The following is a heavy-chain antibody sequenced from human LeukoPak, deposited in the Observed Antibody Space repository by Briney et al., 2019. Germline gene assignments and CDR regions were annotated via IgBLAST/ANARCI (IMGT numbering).Heavy chain of an antibody. CDR3: ARGVGALYYYYYMDV. V-gene: IGHV4-59*01. D-gene: IGHD1-26*01. J-gene: IGHJ6*03. CDR1: GGSFSGYY. Sequence: SETLSLTCAVYGGSFSGYYWSWIRQPPGKGLEWIGYIYYSGSTNYNPSLKSRVTISVDTSKNQFSLRLSSVTAADTAVYYCARGVGALYYYYYMDVWGKGTTVTISS. CDR2: IYYSGST.